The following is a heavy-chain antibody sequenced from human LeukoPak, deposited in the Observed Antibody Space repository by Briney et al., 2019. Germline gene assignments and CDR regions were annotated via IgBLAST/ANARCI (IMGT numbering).Heavy chain of an antibody. V-gene: IGHV3-74*01. CDR2: INSDGSGA. D-gene: IGHD5-24*01. Sequence: PGGSLRLSCAASGFTFSSYWMHWVRQAPGKGLVWVSRINSDGSGASYADSVKGRFTISGDKAKNSLYLQMNSLRVEDTAVYYCARDYKYAFDNWGQGTLVTVSS. CDR3: ARDYKYAFDN. J-gene: IGHJ4*02. CDR1: GFTFSSYW.